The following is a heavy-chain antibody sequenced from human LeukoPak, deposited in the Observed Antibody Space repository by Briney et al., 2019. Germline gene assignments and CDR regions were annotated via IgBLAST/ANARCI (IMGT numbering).Heavy chain of an antibody. D-gene: IGHD4-17*01. J-gene: IGHJ4*02. CDR2: ISASGGST. Sequence: GGSLRLSCAVSGVTFTNYGMTWVRQAPGKGLEWVSAISASGGSTYYADSVKGRFTISRDDSKNTLYLQMNSLRAEDTAVYYCARGGVTTVTTIHYWGQGTLVTVSS. V-gene: IGHV3-23*01. CDR3: ARGGVTTVTTIHY. CDR1: GVTFTNYG.